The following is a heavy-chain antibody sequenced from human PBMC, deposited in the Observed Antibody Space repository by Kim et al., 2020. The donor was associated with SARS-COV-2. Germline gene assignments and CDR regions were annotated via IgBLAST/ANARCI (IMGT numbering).Heavy chain of an antibody. CDR3: ARQIVGATRRGWFDP. J-gene: IGHJ5*02. Sequence: SETLSLTCTVSGGSISSYYWSWIRQPPGKGLEWIGYIYYSGSTNYNPSLKSRVTISVDTSKNQFSLKLSSVTAADTAVYYCARQIVGATRRGWFDPWGQGTLVTVSS. CDR1: GGSISSYY. CDR2: IYYSGST. D-gene: IGHD1-26*01. V-gene: IGHV4-59*08.